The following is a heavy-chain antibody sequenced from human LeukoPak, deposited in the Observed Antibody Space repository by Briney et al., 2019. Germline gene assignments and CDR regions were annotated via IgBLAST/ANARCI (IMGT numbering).Heavy chain of an antibody. CDR1: GGTFSSYA. Sequence: SVKVSCKASGGTFSSYAISWVRQAPGQGLGWMGGIIPIFGTANYAQKFQGRVTITTDESTSTAYMELSSLRSEDTAVYYCARQYGGNYPYFDYWGQGTLVTVSS. CDR3: ARQYGGNYPYFDY. D-gene: IGHD4-23*01. CDR2: IIPIFGTA. V-gene: IGHV1-69*05. J-gene: IGHJ4*02.